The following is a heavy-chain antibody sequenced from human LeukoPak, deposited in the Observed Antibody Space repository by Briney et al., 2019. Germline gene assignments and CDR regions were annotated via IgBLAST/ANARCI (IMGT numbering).Heavy chain of an antibody. CDR1: GGSISSYY. J-gene: IGHJ6*02. D-gene: IGHD3-22*01. V-gene: IGHV4-4*07. CDR3: GRIGYYDSSGYYPPYYYYGMDV. CDR2: IYTSGST. Sequence: SETLSLTCTVSGGSISSYYWSWIRQPAGKGLEWIGRIYTSGSTNYNPSLKSRVTMSVDTSKNQFSLKLSSVTAGDTAVYYCGRIGYYDSSGYYPPYYYYGMDVWGQGTTVTVSS.